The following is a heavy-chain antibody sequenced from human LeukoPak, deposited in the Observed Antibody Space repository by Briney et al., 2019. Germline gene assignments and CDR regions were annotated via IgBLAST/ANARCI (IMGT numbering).Heavy chain of an antibody. CDR3: VRGHHSSSWLFDY. J-gene: IGHJ4*02. D-gene: IGHD6-19*01. V-gene: IGHV1-3*02. CDR1: GYTFSNYA. CDR2: SNADNGNT. Sequence: ASVKVSCKAYGYTFSNYAMHWVRQAPGHRLEWMGWSNADNGNTEYSREFQGRVTITRDTSANIAYMELSSLRSEDMAVYHCVRGHHSSSWLFDYWGQGTLVIVSS.